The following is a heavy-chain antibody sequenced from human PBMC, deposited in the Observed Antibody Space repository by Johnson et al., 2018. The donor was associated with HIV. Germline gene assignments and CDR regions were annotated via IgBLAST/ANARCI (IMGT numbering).Heavy chain of an antibody. CDR2: IRYDGSNK. V-gene: IGHV3-30*02. CDR1: GFTFSSHG. D-gene: IGHD2-21*01. CDR3: AKGPQGIATPDAFDI. J-gene: IGHJ3*02. Sequence: QVQLVESGGGVVQPGGSLRLSCAASGFTFSSHGMHWVRQAPGKGLEWVAFIRYDGSNKYYADSVKGRFTISRDNSKNTLYLQMNSLRAEDTAVYYCAKGPQGIATPDAFDIWGQGTMVTVSS.